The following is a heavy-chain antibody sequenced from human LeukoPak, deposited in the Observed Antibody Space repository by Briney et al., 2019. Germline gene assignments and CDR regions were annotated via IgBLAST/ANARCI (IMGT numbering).Heavy chain of an antibody. J-gene: IGHJ4*02. CDR3: ARDRWLGY. CDR1: GGSISSYY. Sequence: SEALSLTCTVSGGSISSYYWSWVRQPPGKGLEWIGYIYYSGSTNYNPSLKSRVTISVDTSKNQFSLKVSSVTAADTAVYYCARDRWLGYWGQGTLVTVSS. CDR2: IYYSGST. D-gene: IGHD5-18*01. V-gene: IGHV4-59*01.